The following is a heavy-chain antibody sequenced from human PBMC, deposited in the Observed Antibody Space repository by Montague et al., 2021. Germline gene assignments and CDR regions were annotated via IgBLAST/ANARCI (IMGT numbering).Heavy chain of an antibody. V-gene: IGHV4-59*13. CDR2: ISYSGRT. CDR1: GGSISNYF. CDR3: ARDTTTDGFDI. D-gene: IGHD1/OR15-1a*01. J-gene: IGHJ3*02. Sequence: SETLSLTCTVSGGSISNYFWTWIRQPPGKGLEWIGFISYSGRTNXNPSLKSRVTTSLDTSKNQFSLNLSSVTAADTAVYYCARDTTTDGFDIWGQGTMVTVSS.